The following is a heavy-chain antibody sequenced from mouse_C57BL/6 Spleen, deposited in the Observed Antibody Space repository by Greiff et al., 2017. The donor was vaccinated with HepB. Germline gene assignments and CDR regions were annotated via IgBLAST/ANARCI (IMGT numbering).Heavy chain of an antibody. D-gene: IGHD2-5*01. CDR1: GYTFTDYN. Sequence: EVQLQQSGPELVKPGASVKIPCKASGYTFTDYNMDWVKQSHGKSLEWIGDINPNNGGAIYNPKFKGKATLTVDKSSSTAYTELRSLASEDTAVSYCARLLHSNSFDYCGQGTTLTVSS. J-gene: IGHJ2*01. CDR2: INPNNGGA. CDR3: ARLLHSNSFDY. V-gene: IGHV1-18*01.